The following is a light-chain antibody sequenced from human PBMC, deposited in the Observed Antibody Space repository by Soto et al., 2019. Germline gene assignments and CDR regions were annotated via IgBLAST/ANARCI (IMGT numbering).Light chain of an antibody. J-gene: IGKJ1*01. V-gene: IGKV3-20*01. Sequence: IVLTQSPGTLSLSPGERATLTCRASQSVSSSYLAWYRQKPGQAPRLLIYGASSRATGIPNRFSGSGSGTDFILTISRLEPEDFAMYYCQQYGSSRTFGQGTKVEIK. CDR3: QQYGSSRT. CDR2: GAS. CDR1: QSVSSSY.